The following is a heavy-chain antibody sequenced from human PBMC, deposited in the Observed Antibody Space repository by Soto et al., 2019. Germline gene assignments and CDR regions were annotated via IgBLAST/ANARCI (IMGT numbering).Heavy chain of an antibody. V-gene: IGHV1-8*01. J-gene: IGHJ5*02. D-gene: IGHD3-16*01. CDR2: MNPGSGDT. CDR1: GYSFTNND. CDR3: ARMETFGSLNWFDP. Sequence: QVQLVQSGAEVREPGASVKVSCKASGYSFTNNDVSWVRQDTGQGLEWMGCMNPGSGDTGYAQKFQGRVTMTRDISIDTAYMELSSLRSDDTAIYYCARMETFGSLNWFDPWGQGTLVTVSS.